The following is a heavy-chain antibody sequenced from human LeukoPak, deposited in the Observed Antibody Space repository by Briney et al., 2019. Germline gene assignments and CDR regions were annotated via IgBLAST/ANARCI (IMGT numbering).Heavy chain of an antibody. CDR2: IYTSGST. V-gene: IGHV4-61*02. CDR3: AREATTFSPRGNWFDP. CDR1: GGSISSGSYY. D-gene: IGHD2/OR15-2a*01. Sequence: PSETLSLTCTVSGGSISSGSYYWSWIRQPAGKGLEWIGRIYTSGSTNYNPSLKSPVTISVDTSKIQFSLKLSSVAAADTAVYYCAREATTFSPRGNWFDPWGQGTLVTVSS. J-gene: IGHJ5*02.